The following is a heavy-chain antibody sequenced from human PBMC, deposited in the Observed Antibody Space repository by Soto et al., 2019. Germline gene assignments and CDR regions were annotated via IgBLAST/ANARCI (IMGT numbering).Heavy chain of an antibody. J-gene: IGHJ3*02. Sequence: QVQLVQSGAEVKKPGSSVKVSCKASGGTFSSHAISWVRQAPGQGLEWMGGIIPIFGTANYAQKFQGRVTITADESTSTAYMELSSLRSEDTAVYYCAGPGYSSSWYGGGAFDIWGQGTMVTVSS. CDR2: IIPIFGTA. D-gene: IGHD6-13*01. V-gene: IGHV1-69*12. CDR3: AGPGYSSSWYGGGAFDI. CDR1: GGTFSSHA.